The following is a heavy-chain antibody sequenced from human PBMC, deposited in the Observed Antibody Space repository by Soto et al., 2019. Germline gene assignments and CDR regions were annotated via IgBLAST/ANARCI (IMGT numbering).Heavy chain of an antibody. CDR1: GGSISSGGYY. D-gene: IGHD2-15*01. J-gene: IGHJ6*02. Sequence: PSETLSLTCTVSGGSISSGGYYWSWIRQHPGKGLEWIGYIYYSGSTYYNPSLKSRVTISVDTSKNQFSLKLSSVTAADTAVHYCARDIVVGGYYYYGMDVWGQGTTVTVSS. CDR2: IYYSGST. V-gene: IGHV4-31*03. CDR3: ARDIVVGGYYYYGMDV.